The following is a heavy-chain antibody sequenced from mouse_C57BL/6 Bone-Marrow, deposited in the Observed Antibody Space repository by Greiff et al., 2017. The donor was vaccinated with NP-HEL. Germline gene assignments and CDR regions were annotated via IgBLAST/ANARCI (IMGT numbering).Heavy chain of an antibody. J-gene: IGHJ3*01. V-gene: IGHV3-6*01. CDR1: GYSITSGYY. Sequence: EVHLVESGPGLVKPSQSLSLTCSVTGYSITSGYYWNWIRQFPGNKLEWMGYISYDGSNNYNPSLKNRISITRDTSKNQFFLKLNSVTTEDTATYYCAREGDGRTLRFAYWGQGTLVTVSA. D-gene: IGHD1-1*01. CDR2: ISYDGSN. CDR3: AREGDGRTLRFAY.